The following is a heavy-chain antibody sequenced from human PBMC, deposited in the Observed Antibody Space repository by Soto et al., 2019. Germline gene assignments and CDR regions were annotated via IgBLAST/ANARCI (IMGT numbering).Heavy chain of an antibody. CDR3: ARAVAVPASCDY. D-gene: IGHD6-19*01. CDR2: INAGNGNT. Sequence: QVQLVQSGAEEKKPGASVKVSCKASGYSFTSYAMHWVRQAPGQRLEWMGWINAGNGNTKYSQKFQGRVTITRDTSASTASMELSSLRSEATAMYYCARAVAVPASCDYWGQGTLVTVSS. CDR1: GYSFTSYA. V-gene: IGHV1-3*05. J-gene: IGHJ4*02.